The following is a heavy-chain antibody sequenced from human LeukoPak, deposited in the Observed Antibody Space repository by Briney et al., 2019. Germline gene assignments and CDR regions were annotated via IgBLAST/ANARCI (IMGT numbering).Heavy chain of an antibody. V-gene: IGHV6-1*01. D-gene: IGHD3-16*01. CDR1: GDSVSSNSAA. CDR2: TYYRSKWYN. CDR3: ARRLSYDYVWGSSLYYFDY. J-gene: IGHJ4*02. Sequence: SQTLSLTCAISGDSVSSNSAAWNWIRQSPSRGLEWLGRTYYRSKWYNEHALSVKSRITINPDTSKNQFSLKLSSVTAADTAVYYCARRLSYDYVWGSSLYYFDYWGQGTLVTVSS.